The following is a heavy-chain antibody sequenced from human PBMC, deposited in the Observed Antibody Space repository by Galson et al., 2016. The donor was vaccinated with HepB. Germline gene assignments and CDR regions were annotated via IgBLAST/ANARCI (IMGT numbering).Heavy chain of an antibody. D-gene: IGHD3-22*01. CDR2: ISDTSNYI. CDR3: ARFPSGYLVTDH. J-gene: IGHJ4*02. Sequence: SLRLSCAASGFTFSTHSMSWVRQAPGKGLEWVSSISDTSNYIFYADSAKGRFTISRDNVKNSLYLQMKSLRSEDTAVYYCARFPSGYLVTDHWGQGTLVTVSS. V-gene: IGHV3-21*01. CDR1: GFTFSTHS.